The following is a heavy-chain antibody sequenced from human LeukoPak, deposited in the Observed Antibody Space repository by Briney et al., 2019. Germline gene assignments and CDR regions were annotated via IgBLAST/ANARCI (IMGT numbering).Heavy chain of an antibody. CDR2: IYYSGST. J-gene: IGHJ4*02. CDR1: GGSISSYY. V-gene: IGHV4-59*01. D-gene: IGHD2-2*01. CDR3: ASSGYCSSTSCYLLSY. Sequence: SETLSLTCTVSGGSISSYYWNWIRQPPGKGLEWIGYIYYSGSTNYNPSLKSRVTISVDTSKNQFSLKLSSVTAADTAVYYCASSGYCSSTSCYLLSYWGQGTLVTVSS.